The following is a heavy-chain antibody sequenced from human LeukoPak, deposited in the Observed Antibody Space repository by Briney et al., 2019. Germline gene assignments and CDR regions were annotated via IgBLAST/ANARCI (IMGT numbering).Heavy chain of an antibody. J-gene: IGHJ6*03. V-gene: IGHV4-38-2*02. CDR3: ARIRGWEGSRYYYYYYMDV. Sequence: SETLSLTCTVSGYSISSDYYWGWIRQPPGKGLEWIGNIFHNGNTYYNPSLKSRVTISIDKSKNQFSLKLSSVTAADTAMYYCARIRGWEGSRYYYYYYMDVWGKGTTVTVSS. CDR2: IFHNGNT. D-gene: IGHD1-26*01. CDR1: GYSISSDYY.